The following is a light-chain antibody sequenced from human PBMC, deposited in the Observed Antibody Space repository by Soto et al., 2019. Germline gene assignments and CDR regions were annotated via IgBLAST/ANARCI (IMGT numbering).Light chain of an antibody. CDR3: QQYGTATTT. V-gene: IGKV3-20*01. J-gene: IGKJ1*01. Sequence: EIVLTQSPCTLSLSPGERVTISCRASQSVSSRYLNFYQQKPGQAPRXXIVCASFRATGSPDRLSGSGSGTDFTLTISRLDPEDSAVYYCQQYGTATTTFGQGTKVDIK. CDR1: QSVSSRY. CDR2: CAS.